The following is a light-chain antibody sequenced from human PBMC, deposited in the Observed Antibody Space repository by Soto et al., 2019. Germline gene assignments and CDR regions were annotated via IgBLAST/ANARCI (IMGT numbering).Light chain of an antibody. CDR1: QSVSSSY. CDR2: GAS. Sequence: EIVLTQSPGTLSLSPGERATLSCRASQSVSSSYLAWSQQKPGQAPRLLIHGASIRATGIPERLSGSGSGTEFTLTISRLEPEDFAVYYCQQYAGLWTFGQGTKVDIK. V-gene: IGKV3-20*01. CDR3: QQYAGLWT. J-gene: IGKJ1*01.